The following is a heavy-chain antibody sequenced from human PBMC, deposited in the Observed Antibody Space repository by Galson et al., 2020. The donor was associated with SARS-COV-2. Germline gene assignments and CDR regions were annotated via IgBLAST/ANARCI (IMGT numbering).Heavy chain of an antibody. D-gene: IGHD1-26*01. CDR3: ARETEIATFNYFDY. Sequence: SVTVSCTTSGYTFTAYYIHWVRQTPGQGLEWMVWINPNTGATNYTQKSQGWVTITRDTSISTAYMELSRLKSDDTAVYYCARETEIATFNYFDYWGQGTLVTVSS. V-gene: IGHV1-2*04. J-gene: IGHJ4*02. CDR1: GYTFTAYY. CDR2: INPNTGAT.